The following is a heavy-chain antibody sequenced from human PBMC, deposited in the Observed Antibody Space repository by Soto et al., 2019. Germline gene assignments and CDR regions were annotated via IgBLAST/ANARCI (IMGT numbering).Heavy chain of an antibody. V-gene: IGHV3-23*01. CDR2: ISGSGGST. CDR3: ASPPTANEDNWFDP. D-gene: IGHD2-21*02. J-gene: IGHJ5*02. Sequence: GGSLRLSCAASGFTFSSYAMSGVRQAPGKGLEWVSAISGSGGSTYYADSVKGRFTISRDNSKNTLYLQMNSLRAEDTAVYYCASPPTANEDNWFDPWGQGTLVTVSS. CDR1: GFTFSSYA.